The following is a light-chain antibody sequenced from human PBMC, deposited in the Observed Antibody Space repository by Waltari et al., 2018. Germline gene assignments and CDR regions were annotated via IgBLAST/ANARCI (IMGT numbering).Light chain of an antibody. CDR2: DVT. V-gene: IGLV2-14*03. CDR3: TAFRSGASWV. J-gene: IGLJ3*02. Sequence: QTALTQPASVSGSPGQSIIISCAGTNNDVGTYNYVSWFQHHPGKAPKLIIHDVTKRPSGVSSRFSASKSDNTASLTMSGLQAEDEANYYCTAFRSGASWVFGGGTTLTVL. CDR1: NNDVGTYNY.